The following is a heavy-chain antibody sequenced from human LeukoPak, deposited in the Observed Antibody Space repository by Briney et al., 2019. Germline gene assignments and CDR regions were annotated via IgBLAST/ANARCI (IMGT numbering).Heavy chain of an antibody. V-gene: IGHV3-33*01. CDR3: ARYRGRYFDWLFPDY. CDR1: GFPLKICG. D-gene: IGHD3-9*01. Sequence: GGSLRLSCRAWGFPLKICGMHGVRHAPGEGGEGVAVIWYDGSNKYYADSVKGRFTISRDNSKNTLYLQMNSLRAEDTAVYYCARYRGRYFDWLFPDYWGQGTLVTVSS. J-gene: IGHJ4*02. CDR2: IWYDGSNK.